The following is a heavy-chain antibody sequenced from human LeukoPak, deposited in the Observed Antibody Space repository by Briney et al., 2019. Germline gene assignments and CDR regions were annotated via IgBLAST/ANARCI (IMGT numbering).Heavy chain of an antibody. D-gene: IGHD2/OR15-2a*01. J-gene: IGHJ4*02. CDR1: GFTFSSSA. CDR2: ISGSGGST. V-gene: IGHV3-23*01. CDR3: AKGPLLWN. Sequence: PGGSLRLSCAASGFTFSSSAMNWVRQAPGKGLEWVSAISGSGGSTYYADSVKGRFTISRDNSRITLYLQMNSLRAEDTAVYYCAKGPLLWNWGQGTLVTVSS.